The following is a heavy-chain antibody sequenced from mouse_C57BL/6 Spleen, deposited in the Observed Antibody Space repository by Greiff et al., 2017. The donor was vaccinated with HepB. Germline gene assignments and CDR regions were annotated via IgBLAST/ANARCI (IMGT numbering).Heavy chain of an antibody. CDR3: AGGVADYFDY. V-gene: IGHV5-4*03. J-gene: IGHJ2*01. D-gene: IGHD1-1*02. CDR1: GFTFSSYA. Sequence: DVKLVESGGGLVKPGGSLKLSCAASGFTFSSYAMSWVRQTPEKRLEWVATISDGGSYTYYPDNVKGRFTISRDNAKNNLYLQMSHLKSEDTAMYYWAGGVADYFDYWGQGTTLTVSS. CDR2: ISDGGSYT.